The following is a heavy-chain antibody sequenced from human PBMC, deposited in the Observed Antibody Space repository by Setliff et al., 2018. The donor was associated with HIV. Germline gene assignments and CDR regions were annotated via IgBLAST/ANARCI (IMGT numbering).Heavy chain of an antibody. V-gene: IGHV4-34*01. Sequence: PSETLSLTCAVYDGSFSGYYWSWIRQPPGKGLEWIGEIDHSGSTNYNPSLRSRVIMSMDTSKNQFSLRLNSVTATDAAMYYCSRSGIGYGGDSNTFDIWGQGTLVTVSS. CDR1: DGSFSGYY. CDR3: SRSGIGYGGDSNTFDI. D-gene: IGHD2-21*02. J-gene: IGHJ3*02. CDR2: IDHSGST.